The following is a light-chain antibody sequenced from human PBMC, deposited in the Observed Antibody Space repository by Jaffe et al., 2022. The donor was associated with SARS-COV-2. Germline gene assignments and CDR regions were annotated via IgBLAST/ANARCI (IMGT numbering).Light chain of an antibody. Sequence: DIQMTQSPSTLSASVGDRVTITCRASQSINDWLAWYQQRPGKAPRLLIYKASSLESGVPSRFSGSGSGTEFTLTISSLQPDDFASYYCQQYDSIFRTFGQGTKVEIK. CDR1: QSINDW. J-gene: IGKJ1*01. V-gene: IGKV1-5*03. CDR2: KAS. CDR3: QQYDSIFRT.